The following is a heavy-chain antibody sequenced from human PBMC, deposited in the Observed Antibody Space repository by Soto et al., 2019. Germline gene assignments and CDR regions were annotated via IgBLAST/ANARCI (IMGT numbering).Heavy chain of an antibody. D-gene: IGHD5-18*01. CDR2: IYPGDSDT. J-gene: IGHJ4*02. CDR3: ASVPVGYSYGWFDY. CDR1: GHSFTSWC. Sequence: PGEALNISCTDSGHSFTSWCIGWVRQMPGKGLEWMGIIYPGDSDTRYSPSFQGQVTISADKSISTAYLQWSSLKASDTAMYYCASVPVGYSYGWFDYWGQGTLVTVSS. V-gene: IGHV5-51*01.